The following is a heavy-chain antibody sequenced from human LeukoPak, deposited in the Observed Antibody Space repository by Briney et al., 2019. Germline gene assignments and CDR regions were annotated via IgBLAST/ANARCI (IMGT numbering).Heavy chain of an antibody. V-gene: IGHV3-53*01. D-gene: IGHD2-2*01. CDR2: IDSGGYT. J-gene: IGHJ6*02. CDR1: GFIVSSNY. Sequence: GGSLRLSCAASGFIVSSNYINWVRQAPGKGLEWVSVIDSGGYTYYADSVKGRFTISRDNSKNTLYLQMNSLRAEDTAVYYCARALSGGYYCSTTSYYLHGMDVWGQGTTVTVSS. CDR3: ARALSGGYYCSTTSYYLHGMDV.